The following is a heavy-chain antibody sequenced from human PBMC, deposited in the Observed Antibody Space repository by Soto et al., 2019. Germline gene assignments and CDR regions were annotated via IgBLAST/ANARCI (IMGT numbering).Heavy chain of an antibody. CDR1: GYTFTSYG. CDR3: ARERLGGTGDY. J-gene: IGHJ4*02. Sequence: ASVKVSCKASGYTFTSYGISWVRQAPGQGLEWMGWISAYNANTNYAQKLQGRVTMTTDTSTSTSYMELRSLRSDDTAVYFCARERLGGTGDYWGPGTLVTVSS. CDR2: ISAYNANT. V-gene: IGHV1-18*01. D-gene: IGHD1-26*01.